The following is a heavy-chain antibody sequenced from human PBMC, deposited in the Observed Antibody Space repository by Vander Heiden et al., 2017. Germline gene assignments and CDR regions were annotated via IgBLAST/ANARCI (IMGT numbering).Heavy chain of an antibody. CDR3: ARLAGVRGVLGY. CDR2: IRNKAYNYAT. V-gene: IGHV3-72*01. D-gene: IGHD3-10*01. Sequence: EVQLVESGGGLVQPGGSLRLSCAASGFTFSDHYMDWVRQTPGKWLEWVGRIRNKAYNYATEYAASVKGRFTISRDDSKNSVHLQMNNLKTEDAAVYYCARLAGVRGVLGYWGQGTLVTVSS. J-gene: IGHJ4*02. CDR1: GFTFSDHY.